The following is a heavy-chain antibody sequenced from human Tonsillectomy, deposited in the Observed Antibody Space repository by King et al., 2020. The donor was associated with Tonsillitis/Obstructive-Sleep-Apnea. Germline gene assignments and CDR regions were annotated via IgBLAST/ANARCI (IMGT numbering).Heavy chain of an antibody. CDR1: GFTFDDYA. CDR2: ISWNSGSI. CDR3: AKGGTDDIVVVPAASGWFDP. V-gene: IGHV3-9*01. Sequence: DVQLVESGGGLVQSGRSLRLSCAASGFTFDDYAMHWVRQAPGKGLEWVSGISWNSGSIGYADSVKGRFTISRDNAKNSLYLQMNSLRAEDTALYYCAKGGTDDIVVVPAASGWFDPWGQGTLVTVSS. D-gene: IGHD2-2*01. J-gene: IGHJ5*02.